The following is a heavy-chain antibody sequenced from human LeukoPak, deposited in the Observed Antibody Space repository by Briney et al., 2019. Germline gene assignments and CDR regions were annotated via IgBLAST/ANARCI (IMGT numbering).Heavy chain of an antibody. Sequence: ASVNVSCKASGYTFTDYYIHWVRQAPGQGLEWMGWISPDSHGRKYAQKFQGRVTMARDTSIGTAYLELARLQSDDTAVYYCARDGEGYCGRGKCYPVWGQGTTVTVSS. CDR3: ARDGEGYCGRGKCYPV. CDR1: GYTFTDYY. D-gene: IGHD2-15*01. CDR2: ISPDSHGR. J-gene: IGHJ6*02. V-gene: IGHV1-2*02.